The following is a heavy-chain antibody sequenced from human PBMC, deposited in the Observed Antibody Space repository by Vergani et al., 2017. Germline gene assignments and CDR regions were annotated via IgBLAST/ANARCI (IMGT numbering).Heavy chain of an antibody. CDR3: ARDHVEGATITYNWFDP. V-gene: IGHV1-18*04. CDR1: GYTFTSYY. CDR2: ISAYNGNT. J-gene: IGHJ5*02. D-gene: IGHD5-12*01. Sequence: QVQLVQSGAEVKKPGASVKVSCKASGYTFTSYYMHWVRQAPGQGLEWMGWISAYNGNTNYAQKLQGRVTMTTDTSTSTAYMELRSLRSDDTAVYYCARDHVEGATITYNWFDPWGQGTLVTVSS.